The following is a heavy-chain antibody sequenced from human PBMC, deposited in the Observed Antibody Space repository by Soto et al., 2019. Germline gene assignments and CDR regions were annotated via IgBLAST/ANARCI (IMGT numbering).Heavy chain of an antibody. D-gene: IGHD2-2*01. V-gene: IGHV3-30*18. Sequence: QVQLVESGGGVVQPGKSVRLSCAASGFIFSNYAMHWVRQAPGKGLEWVADISHDGRNKYHADSVGGRFTISRDNSKNTLYLQMDSLTVEDTALYYCAKVPDTILGLSVAHDAFAFWGQGTTVTVSS. CDR2: ISHDGRNK. CDR1: GFIFSNYA. J-gene: IGHJ3*01. CDR3: AKVPDTILGLSVAHDAFAF.